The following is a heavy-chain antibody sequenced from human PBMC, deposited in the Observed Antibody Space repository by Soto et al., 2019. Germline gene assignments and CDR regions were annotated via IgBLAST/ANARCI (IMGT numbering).Heavy chain of an antibody. V-gene: IGHV4-4*07. CDR2: VFSSVSA. Sequence: PWKILSLTCNISGVSVRSYTWSWVRQPANKGLEWIGRVFSSVSATYNPSLKSRVSISMDTPENRISLKLDSVTAADAGVYFCARDGMTTGDTWGPGTLVTVSS. CDR1: GVSVRSYT. CDR3: ARDGMTTGDT. D-gene: IGHD2-21*02. J-gene: IGHJ4*02.